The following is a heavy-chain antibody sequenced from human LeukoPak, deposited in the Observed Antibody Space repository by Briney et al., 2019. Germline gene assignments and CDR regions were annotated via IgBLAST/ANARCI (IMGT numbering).Heavy chain of an antibody. V-gene: IGHV3-48*01. J-gene: IGHJ4*02. CDR2: ISSSSSTI. CDR1: GFTFSSYS. D-gene: IGHD3-22*01. Sequence: QPGGSLRLSCAASGFTFSSYSMNWVRQAPGKGLEWVSYISSSSSTIYYADSVKGRFTISRDNAKNSLYLQMNSLRAEDTAVYYCARVEETYYYDSSGYYNDYWGQGTLVTVSS. CDR3: ARVEETYYYDSSGYYNDY.